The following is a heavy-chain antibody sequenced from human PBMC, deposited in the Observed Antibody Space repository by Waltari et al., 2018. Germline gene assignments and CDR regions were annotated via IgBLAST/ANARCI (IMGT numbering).Heavy chain of an antibody. CDR2: ILYDGSNK. V-gene: IGHV3-30*01. D-gene: IGHD3-9*01. Sequence: QVQLVESGGGVVQPGRSLRLSCAASGFTFSSYAMNWVRQAPGKGLEWVACILYDGSNKYYADSVKGRFTISRDNSKNTLYLQMNSLRAEDTAVYYCARAGRYFDWFAFDYWGQGTLVTVSS. J-gene: IGHJ4*02. CDR1: GFTFSSYA. CDR3: ARAGRYFDWFAFDY.